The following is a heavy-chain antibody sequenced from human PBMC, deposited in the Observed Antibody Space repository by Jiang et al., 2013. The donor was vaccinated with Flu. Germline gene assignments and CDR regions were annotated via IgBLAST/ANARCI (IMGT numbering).Heavy chain of an antibody. V-gene: IGHV3-11*05. CDR1: GFTFSDYY. D-gene: IGHD3-3*01. Sequence: RLSCAASGFTFSDYYMSWIRQAPGKGLEWVSYISSSSSYTNYADSVKGRFTISRDNAKNSLYLQMNSLRAEDTAVYYCARDYDFWSGYYIPWFDPWGQGTLVTVSS. J-gene: IGHJ5*02. CDR3: ARDYDFWSGYYIPWFDP. CDR2: ISSSSSYT.